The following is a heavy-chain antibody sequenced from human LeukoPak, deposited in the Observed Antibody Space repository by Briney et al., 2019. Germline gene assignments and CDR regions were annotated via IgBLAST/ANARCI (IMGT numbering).Heavy chain of an antibody. CDR2: ISAYNGNT. Sequence: GASVKVSCKASGYTFTSYDINWVRQATGQGLEWMGWISAYNGNTNYAQKLQGRVTMTTDTSTSTAYMELRSLRSDDTAVYYCARGGGVRGYSYGYYGGNFDYWGQGTLVTVSS. CDR3: ARGGGVRGYSYGYYGGNFDY. D-gene: IGHD5-18*01. V-gene: IGHV1-18*01. CDR1: GYTFTSYD. J-gene: IGHJ4*02.